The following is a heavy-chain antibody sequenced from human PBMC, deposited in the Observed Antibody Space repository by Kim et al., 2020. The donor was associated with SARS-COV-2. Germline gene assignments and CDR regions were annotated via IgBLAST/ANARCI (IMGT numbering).Heavy chain of an antibody. V-gene: IGHV3-30*04. CDR3: ARGPATLAYCGGDCLVLEYYFDY. CDR1: GFTFSSYA. J-gene: IGHJ4*02. Sequence: GGSLRLSCAASGFTFSSYAMHWVRQAPGKGLEWVAVISYDGSNKYYADSVKGRFTISRDNSKNTLYLQMNSLRAEDTAVYYCARGPATLAYCGGDCLVLEYYFDYWGQGTLVTVSS. D-gene: IGHD2-21*02. CDR2: ISYDGSNK.